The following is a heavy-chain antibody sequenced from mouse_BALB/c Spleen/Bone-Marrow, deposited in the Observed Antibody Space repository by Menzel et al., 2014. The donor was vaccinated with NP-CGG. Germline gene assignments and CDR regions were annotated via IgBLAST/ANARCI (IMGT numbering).Heavy chain of an antibody. D-gene: IGHD2-1*01. V-gene: IGHV1-82*01. CDR3: VRGGNYRFDY. CDR2: IYPGDGDT. Sequence: VHLQQSGPELVKPGASVKISCKASGYAFSSSWMNWVKQRPGQGLEWIGRIYPGDGDTNYNGKFKGKATLTADKSSSTAYMQLSSLTSVDSAVYFCVRGGNYRFDYWGQGTTLTVSS. CDR1: GYAFSSSW. J-gene: IGHJ2*01.